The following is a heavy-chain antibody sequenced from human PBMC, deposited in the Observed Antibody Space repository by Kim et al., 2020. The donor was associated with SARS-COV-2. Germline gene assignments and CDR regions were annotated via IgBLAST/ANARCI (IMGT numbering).Heavy chain of an antibody. CDR2: ISNSGST. D-gene: IGHD1-1*01. V-gene: IGHV4-59*13. J-gene: IGHJ3*02. CDR3: ARLKQLAPSGLGAVDI. CDR1: GASIGSYF. Sequence: SETLSLTCTVSGASIGSYFWSWIRQPPGKRLELVGYISNSGSTDYNPSLKSRVTISADTSKNQFSLELTSVTAADTALYYCARLKQLAPSGLGAVDIWGQGTLVTVSS.